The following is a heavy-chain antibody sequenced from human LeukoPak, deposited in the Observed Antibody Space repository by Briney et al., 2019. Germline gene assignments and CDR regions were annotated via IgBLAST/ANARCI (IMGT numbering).Heavy chain of an antibody. Sequence: GGSLRLSCAASGFTFSSYDMNWVRQAPGKGLEWVSSISTSSSYIYYADSVKGRFTNSRDDAKNSLYLQMNSLRAEDTAVYYCASSWSTVDYWGQGTLVTVSS. V-gene: IGHV3-21*01. D-gene: IGHD4-17*01. CDR3: ASSWSTVDY. J-gene: IGHJ4*02. CDR1: GFTFSSYD. CDR2: ISTSSSYI.